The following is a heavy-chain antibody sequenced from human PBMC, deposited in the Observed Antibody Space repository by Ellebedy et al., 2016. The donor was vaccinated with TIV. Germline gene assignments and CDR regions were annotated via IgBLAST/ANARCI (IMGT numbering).Heavy chain of an antibody. CDR1: GFTFSGYW. V-gene: IGHV3-74*01. D-gene: IGHD3-3*02. CDR2: INMVGSDT. Sequence: GGSLRLSCAASGFTFSGYWMHWVRQVPGKGLVWVSRINMVGSDTSCADSVKGRFTISRDNARDTLYLQMSSLRVEDTAVYYCADLSRRSPKPDYWGQGTLVTVSS. J-gene: IGHJ4*02. CDR3: ADLSRRSPKPDY.